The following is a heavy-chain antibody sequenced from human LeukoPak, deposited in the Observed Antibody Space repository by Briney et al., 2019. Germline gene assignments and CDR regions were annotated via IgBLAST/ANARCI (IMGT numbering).Heavy chain of an antibody. CDR3: ARSQQWLVPVDYFDY. CDR2: IYYSGST. CDR1: GGSISSSSYY. V-gene: IGHV4-39*01. J-gene: IGHJ4*02. D-gene: IGHD6-19*01. Sequence: KPSETLSLTCTVSGGSISSSSYYWGWIRQPPGKGLEWIGNIYYSGSTYYNPSLKSRVTISVDTSKNQFSLKLSSVTAADTAVYYCARSQQWLVPVDYFDYWGQGTLVTVSS.